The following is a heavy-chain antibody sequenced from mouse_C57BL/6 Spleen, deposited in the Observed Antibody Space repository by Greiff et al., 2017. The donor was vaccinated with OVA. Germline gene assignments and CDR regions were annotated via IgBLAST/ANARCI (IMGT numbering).Heavy chain of an antibody. J-gene: IGHJ3*01. D-gene: IGHD1-1*01. Sequence: EVQLVESGGGLVKPGGSLTLSCAASGFTFSDYGMHWVRQAPEQGLEWVAYISSGSSTIYYADTVKGRFTISRDNATNTLFLQLTSLRSEDTAMYYCARGGIYYYGSSYGFAYWGQGTMVTVSA. CDR1: GFTFSDYG. CDR3: ARGGIYYYGSSYGFAY. CDR2: ISSGSSTI. V-gene: IGHV5-17*01.